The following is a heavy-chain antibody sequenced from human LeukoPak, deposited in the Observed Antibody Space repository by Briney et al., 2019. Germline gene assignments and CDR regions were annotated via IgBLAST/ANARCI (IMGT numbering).Heavy chain of an antibody. CDR2: ISSSSSYI. J-gene: IGHJ4*02. CDR3: ARSAYYGSGSGDY. Sequence: PGGSLRLSCAASGFTFSSYSMNWVRQAPGKGLEWVSSISSSSSYIYYADSVKGRFTISRDNAKNSLYLQMNSLRAGDTAVYYCARSAYYGSGSGDYWGQGTLVTVSS. V-gene: IGHV3-21*01. CDR1: GFTFSSYS. D-gene: IGHD3-10*01.